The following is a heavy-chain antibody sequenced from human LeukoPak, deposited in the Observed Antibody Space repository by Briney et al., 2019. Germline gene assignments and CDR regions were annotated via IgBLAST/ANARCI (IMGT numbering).Heavy chain of an antibody. CDR2: IYHSGSP. D-gene: IGHD2-21*02. J-gene: IGHJ3*02. CDR1: GGSFSGYY. CDR3: AGAYCGGDCYSGRTFDI. V-gene: IGHV4-34*01. Sequence: SETLSLTCAVYGGSFSGYYWSWIRQPPGKGLEWIGEIYHSGSPNYKPSLKSRVTISVDKSKNLFSLKLSSVTAADTAVYYCAGAYCGGDCYSGRTFDIWGQGTMVTVSS.